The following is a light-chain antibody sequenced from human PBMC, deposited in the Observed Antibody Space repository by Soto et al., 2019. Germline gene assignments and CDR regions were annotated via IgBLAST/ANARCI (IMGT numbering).Light chain of an antibody. CDR1: QDLGGR. CDR2: AAS. Sequence: DIQMTQSPSSLSASVGDRVTITCRASQDLGGRLAWFQQKPGKAPKSLIYAASRLQFGVPSRFSGSGSETDFTLTITSLQSEDFATYFCQQSYLYPLTFGQGTRLDI. J-gene: IGKJ5*01. V-gene: IGKV1-16*01. CDR3: QQSYLYPLT.